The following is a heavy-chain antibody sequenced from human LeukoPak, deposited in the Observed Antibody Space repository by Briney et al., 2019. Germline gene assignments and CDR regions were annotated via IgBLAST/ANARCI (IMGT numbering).Heavy chain of an antibody. CDR1: GDSVSSNRAA. D-gene: IGHD3-22*01. Sequence: SQTLSLTCAISGDSVSSNRAAWNWIRQSPSRGLEWLGRTYYRSKWYNDYTVSVKSRITINPDTSKNQFSLQLNAVTPEDTAVYYCARVYYYDSSGDYPHFDYCGQGTLVTVSS. J-gene: IGHJ4*02. V-gene: IGHV6-1*01. CDR3: ARVYYYDSSGDYPHFDY. CDR2: TYYRSKWYN.